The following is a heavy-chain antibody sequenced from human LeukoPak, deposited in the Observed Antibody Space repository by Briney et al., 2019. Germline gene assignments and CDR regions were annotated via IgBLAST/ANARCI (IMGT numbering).Heavy chain of an antibody. CDR2: INPNSGGT. Sequence: GASVKVSCKASGYTFTGYYMHWVRQAPGQGLEWMGWINPNSGGTNYAQKFQGRVTMTRDTSISTAYMELSRLRSDDTAVYYCARISPRISPGDMDVWGKGTTVTVSS. D-gene: IGHD1-26*01. J-gene: IGHJ6*03. CDR1: GYTFTGYY. CDR3: ARISPRISPGDMDV. V-gene: IGHV1-2*02.